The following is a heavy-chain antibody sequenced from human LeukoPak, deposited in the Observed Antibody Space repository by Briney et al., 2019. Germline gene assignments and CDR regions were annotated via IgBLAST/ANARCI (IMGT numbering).Heavy chain of an antibody. CDR1: GFTFSSYW. CDR3: ARDDAFRGVGMDV. Sequence: GGSLRLSCAASGFTFSSYWMHWVRQVPGKGLVWVSRLNTDGSSTSYADSVKGRFTISRDSARNTLYQQMNSLRAEDTAVYYCARDDAFRGVGMDVWGQGTTVTVSS. CDR2: LNTDGSST. V-gene: IGHV3-74*01. D-gene: IGHD3-16*01. J-gene: IGHJ6*02.